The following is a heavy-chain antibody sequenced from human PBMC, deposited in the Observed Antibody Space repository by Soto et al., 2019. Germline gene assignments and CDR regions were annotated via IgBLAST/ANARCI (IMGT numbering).Heavy chain of an antibody. V-gene: IGHV5-10-1*01. CDR2: IDPSDSYT. Sequence: RGESLKISCKGSGYSFTSYWISWVRQMPGKGLEWMGRIDPSDSYTNYSPSLQGHVTISADKSISTAYLQWSSLKASDTAMYYCAILTYYYYYGMDVWGQGTTVTVSS. J-gene: IGHJ6*02. CDR3: AILTYYYYYGMDV. CDR1: GYSFTSYW.